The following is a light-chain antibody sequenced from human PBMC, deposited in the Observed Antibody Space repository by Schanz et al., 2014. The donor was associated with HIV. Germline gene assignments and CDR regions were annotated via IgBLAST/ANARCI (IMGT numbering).Light chain of an antibody. CDR1: QSVNTW. V-gene: IGKV1-5*03. Sequence: DIQMTQSPPTLSASVGDRVTITCRASQSVNTWLAWYQQKPGKAPKLLISEASILETGVPSRFSGTGSGTEFTLTISSLQPDDFATYYCLQYDDESYTFGQGTKLEIK. J-gene: IGKJ2*01. CDR2: EAS. CDR3: LQYDDESYT.